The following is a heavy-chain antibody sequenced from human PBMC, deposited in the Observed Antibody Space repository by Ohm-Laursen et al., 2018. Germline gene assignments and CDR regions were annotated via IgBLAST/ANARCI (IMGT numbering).Heavy chain of an antibody. D-gene: IGHD2-15*01. V-gene: IGHV3-11*04. J-gene: IGHJ4*02. Sequence: SLRLSCTASGFTFSDYYMSWIRQAPGKGLEWVSYISSSSSTIYYADSVKGRFTISRDNAKNSLYLQMNSLRAEDTAVYYCARPDRMCSGGSCYSIAFDYWGQGTLVTVSS. CDR2: ISSSSSTI. CDR1: GFTFSDYY. CDR3: ARPDRMCSGGSCYSIAFDY.